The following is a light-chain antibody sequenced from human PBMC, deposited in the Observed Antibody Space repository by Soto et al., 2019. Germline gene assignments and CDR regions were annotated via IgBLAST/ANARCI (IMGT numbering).Light chain of an antibody. V-gene: IGKV2-28*01. Sequence: DTVMTQSPLSLPVTPGEPASISCKSSQSLLHSYGYNHVAWYLQKPGQSPQLLISLASNRDSGVPDRFGGSGSGTDFTLKISRVEAEDVGVSYCMQPLQAPPTFGQATKVELK. CDR2: LAS. CDR3: MQPLQAPPT. J-gene: IGKJ1*01. CDR1: QSLLHSYGYNH.